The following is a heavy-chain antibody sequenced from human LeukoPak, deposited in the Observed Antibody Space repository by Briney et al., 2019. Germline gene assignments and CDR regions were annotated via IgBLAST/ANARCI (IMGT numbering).Heavy chain of an antibody. CDR3: ATAGDYGEYYFDY. Sequence: ASVKVSCKASGYTFTGYYMHWVRQAPGQGLEWMGWINPNSGGTNYAQKFQGRVTMTRDTSISTAYMELSSPRSEDTAVYYCATAGDYGEYYFDYWGQGTLVTVSS. J-gene: IGHJ4*02. D-gene: IGHD4-17*01. CDR1: GYTFTGYY. V-gene: IGHV1-2*02. CDR2: INPNSGGT.